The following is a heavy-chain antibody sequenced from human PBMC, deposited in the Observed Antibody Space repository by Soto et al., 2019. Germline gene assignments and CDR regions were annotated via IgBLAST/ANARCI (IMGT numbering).Heavy chain of an antibody. J-gene: IGHJ4*02. V-gene: IGHV4-39*01. CDR1: GDSISSRSYY. Sequence: SETLSLTCTVTGDSISSRSYYWGWIRQPPGKGLEWIGSIYYSGSTYNNPSLRSRVSMSIDTSKDQFSLKLKSVTAADTALYFCARQRTSVVTQAYFDVWGQGSLVTVS. D-gene: IGHD2-21*02. CDR3: ARQRTSVVTQAYFDV. CDR2: IYYSGST.